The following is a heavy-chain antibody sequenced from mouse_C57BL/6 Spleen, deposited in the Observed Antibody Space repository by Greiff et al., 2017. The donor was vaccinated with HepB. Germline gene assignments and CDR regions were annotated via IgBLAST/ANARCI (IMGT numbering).Heavy chain of an antibody. CDR3: TSYYGSSYRFAY. Sequence: EVKVEESGAELVRPGASVKLSCTASGFNIKDYYMHWVKQRPEQGLEWIGRIDPEDGDTEYAPKFQGKATMTADTSSNTAYLQLSSLTSEDTAVDYCTSYYGSSYRFAYWGQGTLVTVSA. V-gene: IGHV14-1*01. CDR1: GFNIKDYY. D-gene: IGHD1-1*01. J-gene: IGHJ3*01. CDR2: IDPEDGDT.